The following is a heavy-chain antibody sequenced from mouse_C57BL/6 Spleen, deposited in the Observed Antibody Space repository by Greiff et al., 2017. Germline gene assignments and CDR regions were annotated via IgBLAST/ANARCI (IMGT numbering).Heavy chain of an antibody. CDR1: GYTFTDYY. Sequence: EVQLQQSGPELVKPGASVKISCKASGYTFTDYYMNWVKQSHGKSLEWIGDINPNNGGTSYNQKFKGKATLTVDKSSSTAYMELRSLTSEDSAVYYGASYDYGLDYWGQGTTLTVSS. J-gene: IGHJ2*01. CDR3: ASYDYGLDY. V-gene: IGHV1-26*01. CDR2: INPNNGGT. D-gene: IGHD1-1*01.